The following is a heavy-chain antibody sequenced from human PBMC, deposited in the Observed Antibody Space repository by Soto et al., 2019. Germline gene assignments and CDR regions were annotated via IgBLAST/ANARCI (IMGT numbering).Heavy chain of an antibody. CDR2: INPNSGGT. Sequence: GASLKVSCKASGYTFTGCYIHWVRQAPGQGLEWMGWINPNSGGTNYAQKFQGRVTMTRDTSISTAYMELSRLRSDDTAVYYCARALEYSSSSEYYYYYYGMDVWGQGTKVTVSS. CDR1: GYTFTGCY. J-gene: IGHJ6*02. CDR3: ARALEYSSSSEYYYYYYGMDV. D-gene: IGHD6-6*01. V-gene: IGHV1-2*02.